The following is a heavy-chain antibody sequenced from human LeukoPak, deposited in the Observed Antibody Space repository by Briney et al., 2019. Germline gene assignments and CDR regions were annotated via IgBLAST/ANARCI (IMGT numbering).Heavy chain of an antibody. D-gene: IGHD2-15*01. J-gene: IGHJ6*02. CDR2: ISAYNGNT. CDR3: ARWHCGGGSCYSYYYGMDV. Sequence: ASVKVSCKASGYTFTSYGISWVRQAPGQGLEWMGWISAYNGNTKYVQKLQGRVTMTTDSSTSTAYMELRSLTSDDTAVYYCARWHCGGGSCYSYYYGMDVWGQGTTVTVSS. CDR1: GYTFTSYG. V-gene: IGHV1-18*01.